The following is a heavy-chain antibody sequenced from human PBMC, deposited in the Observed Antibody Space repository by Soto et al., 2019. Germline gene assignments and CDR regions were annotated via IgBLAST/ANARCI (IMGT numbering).Heavy chain of an antibody. CDR1: GYTFTSYD. D-gene: IGHD6-13*01. CDR3: AIAQQPDEPNAFDI. V-gene: IGHV1-8*01. Sequence: ASVKVSCKASGYTFTSYDINWLRQATGQGLEWMGWMNPNSGNTGYAQKFQGRVTMTRNTSISTAYMELSSLRSEDTAVYYCAIAQQPDEPNAFDIWGQGAMVTVSS. J-gene: IGHJ3*02. CDR2: MNPNSGNT.